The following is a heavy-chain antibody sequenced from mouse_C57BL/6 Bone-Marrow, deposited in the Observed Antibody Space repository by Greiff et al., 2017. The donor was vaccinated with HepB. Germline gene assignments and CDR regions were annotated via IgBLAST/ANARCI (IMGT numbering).Heavy chain of an antibody. CDR1: GYTFTSYG. V-gene: IGHV1-81*01. CDR2: IYPRSGNT. Sequence: VQLVESGAELARPGASVKLSCKASGYTFTSYGISWVKQRTGQGLEWIGEIYPRSGNTYYNEKFKGKATLTADKSSSTAYMELRSLTSEDSAVYFCARYGYYGASDYWGQGTSVTVSS. CDR3: ARYGYYGASDY. J-gene: IGHJ4*01. D-gene: IGHD1-2*01.